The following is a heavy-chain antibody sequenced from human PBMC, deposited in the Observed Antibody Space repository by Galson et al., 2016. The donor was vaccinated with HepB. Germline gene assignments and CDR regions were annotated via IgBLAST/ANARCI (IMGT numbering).Heavy chain of an antibody. CDR3: ARQGDGEGVGLDY. J-gene: IGHJ4*02. Sequence: LFLTSTAAAGFICSTTYKWGWLRDPRGRGVGLTGSIHFSGSTYYNQSLKSRVTISVDTSKNQLSLNLSSVTATDTAVYYCARQGDGEGVGLDYWGQGTLVTVSS. CDR2: IHFSGST. CDR1: AGFICSTTYK. V-gene: IGHV4-39*01. D-gene: IGHD3-10*01.